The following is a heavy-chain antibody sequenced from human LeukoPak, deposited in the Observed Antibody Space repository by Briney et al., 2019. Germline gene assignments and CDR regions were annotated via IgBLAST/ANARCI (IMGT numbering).Heavy chain of an antibody. CDR3: ARAHYSNFYYYYGMDV. V-gene: IGHV4-59*01. CDR2: IYYSGST. Sequence: SETLSLTCTVSGGSISSYYWGWIRQPPGKGLEWIGYIYYSGSTNYNPSLKSRVTISVDTSKNQFSLKLSSVTAADTAVYYCARAHYSNFYYYYGMDVWGQGTTVTVSS. D-gene: IGHD4-11*01. J-gene: IGHJ6*02. CDR1: GGSISSYY.